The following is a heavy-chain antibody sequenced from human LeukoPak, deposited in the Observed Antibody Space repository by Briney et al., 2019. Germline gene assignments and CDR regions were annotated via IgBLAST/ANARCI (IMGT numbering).Heavy chain of an antibody. J-gene: IGHJ4*02. CDR2: INHSGST. CDR3: ARKLHFRGTRSLDY. Sequence: SETLSLTCAVYGGSFSGYYWSWIRQPPGKGLEWIGEINHSGSTNYSPSLKSRVTISVDTSKNQFSLKLSSVTAADTAVYCCARKLHFRGTRSLDYWGQGTLVTVSS. V-gene: IGHV4-34*01. CDR1: GGSFSGYY. D-gene: IGHD2-2*01.